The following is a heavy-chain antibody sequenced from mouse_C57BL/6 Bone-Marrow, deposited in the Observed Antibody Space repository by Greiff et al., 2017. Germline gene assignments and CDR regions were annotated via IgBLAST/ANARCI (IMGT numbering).Heavy chain of an antibody. CDR3: AREVDSSGYVNYFDY. D-gene: IGHD3-2*02. CDR2: INPYNGGT. CDR1: GYTFTDYY. V-gene: IGHV1-19*01. J-gene: IGHJ2*01. Sequence: EVQLQQSGPVLVKPGPSVKMSFKPSGYTFTDYYMNWLKQSHGKSLDWFGVINPYNGGTSYNQKFKGKATLTVDKSSSTAYMELNSLTSEDSAVYYCAREVDSSGYVNYFDYWGQGTTLTVSS.